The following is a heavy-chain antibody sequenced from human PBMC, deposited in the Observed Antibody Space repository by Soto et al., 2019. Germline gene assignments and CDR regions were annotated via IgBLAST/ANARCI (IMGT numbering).Heavy chain of an antibody. J-gene: IGHJ4*02. CDR3: ARVKYGYFDY. CDR1: GGSFSDYY. V-gene: IGHV4-34*01. D-gene: IGHD2-8*01. CDR2: INHSGST. Sequence: SETLSLTCAVYGGSFSDYYWSWIRQPPGKGLEWIGEINHSGSTNYNPSLKSRVTISVDRSKNQFSLKLSSVTAADTAVYYCARVKYGYFDYWGQGTLVTVSS.